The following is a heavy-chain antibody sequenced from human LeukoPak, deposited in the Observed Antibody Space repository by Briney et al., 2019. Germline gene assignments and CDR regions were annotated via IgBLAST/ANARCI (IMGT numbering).Heavy chain of an antibody. CDR2: IKQDGSEK. D-gene: IGHD1-26*01. CDR3: ARGGTYYYHYFDY. J-gene: IGHJ4*02. V-gene: IGHV3-7*05. CDR1: GFTLSSYW. Sequence: GGSLRLSCEGSGFTLSSYWMNWVRQAPGKGLEWVANIKQDGSEKYYVDSVKGRFTISRDNAKSSLYLQMNSLRAEDTAVYYCARGGTYYYHYFDYWGQGTLVTVSS.